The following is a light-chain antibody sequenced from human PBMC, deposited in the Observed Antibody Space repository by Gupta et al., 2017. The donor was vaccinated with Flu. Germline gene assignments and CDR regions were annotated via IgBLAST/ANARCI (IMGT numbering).Light chain of an antibody. V-gene: IGKV1-5*03. CDR3: QHESNSPIT. CDR1: QSISSW. CDR2: KAS. Sequence: DIQMTQSPSTLSASVGDRVTITCRASQSISSWLAWYQQKPGKAPKILIKKASKVESGVPSRFNGSGSGTEFTLTISSRQPDDFAAYYCQHESNSPITFGRGTKVEIE. J-gene: IGKJ4*01.